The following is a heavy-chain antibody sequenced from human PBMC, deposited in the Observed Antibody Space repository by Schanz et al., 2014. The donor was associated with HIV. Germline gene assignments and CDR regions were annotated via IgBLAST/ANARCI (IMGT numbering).Heavy chain of an antibody. CDR1: GFTFRNFG. CDR2: ISYDGSNK. Sequence: VQLLESGGGLVQPGGSLRLSCAASGFTFRNFGMHWVRQAPGKGLKWVAVISYDGSNKYYADSVKGRFTISRDNSKNTLYLQMNSLRAEDTAVYYCARGGGTSGFNGFFDSWGQGTLVTVSS. CDR3: ARGGGTSGFNGFFDS. D-gene: IGHD3-22*01. J-gene: IGHJ4*02. V-gene: IGHV3-30*03.